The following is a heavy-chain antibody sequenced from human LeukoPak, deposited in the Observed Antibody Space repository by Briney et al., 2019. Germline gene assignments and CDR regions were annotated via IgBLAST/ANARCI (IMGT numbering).Heavy chain of an antibody. CDR1: GFTFSSYA. Sequence: PGGSLTLSCAASGFTFSSYAMSWVRQAPGKGLEWVSDISGSGGSTNYADSVKGRFTISRDNSKNTLYLQMNSLRAEDTAVYYCAKDPSYSNYPTGSFDCWGQGTLVTVSS. CDR2: ISGSGGST. D-gene: IGHD4-11*01. J-gene: IGHJ4*02. CDR3: AKDPSYSNYPTGSFDC. V-gene: IGHV3-23*01.